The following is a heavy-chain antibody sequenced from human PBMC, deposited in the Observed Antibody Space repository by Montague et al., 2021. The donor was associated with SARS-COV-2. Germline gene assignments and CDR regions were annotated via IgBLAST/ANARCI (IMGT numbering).Heavy chain of an antibody. V-gene: IGHV6-1*01. Sequence: CAISGDSVSSNSAAWNWIRQSPSRGREWLGRTYYRSKWYNDYAVSVKSRITINPDTSKNQFSLQLNSVTPEDTAVYYCARGGWGAPGTGRLFDYWGQGTLVTVSS. D-gene: IGHD3-10*01. CDR2: TYYRSKWYN. J-gene: IGHJ4*02. CDR1: GDSVSSNSAA. CDR3: ARGGWGAPGTGRLFDY.